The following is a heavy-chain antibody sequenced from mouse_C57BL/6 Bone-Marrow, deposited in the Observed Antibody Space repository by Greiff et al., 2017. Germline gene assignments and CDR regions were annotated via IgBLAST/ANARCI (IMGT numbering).Heavy chain of an antibody. D-gene: IGHD1-1*01. Sequence: QVQLQQSGPELVKPGASVKISCKASGYAFSSSWMNWVKQRPGKGLEWIGRIYPGDGDTNYNGKFKGKATLTADKSSSTAYMQRSSLTSEDSAVYCCARGTYYYGSSYFDYWGQGTTLTVSS. CDR2: IYPGDGDT. CDR1: GYAFSSSW. V-gene: IGHV1-82*01. J-gene: IGHJ2*01. CDR3: ARGTYYYGSSYFDY.